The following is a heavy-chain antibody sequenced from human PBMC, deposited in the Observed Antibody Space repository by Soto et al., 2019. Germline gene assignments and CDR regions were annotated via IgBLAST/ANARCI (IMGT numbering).Heavy chain of an antibody. CDR1: GGSFSGYY. V-gene: IGHV4-34*01. CDR2: IKHRGST. Sequence: QVQLQQWGAGLLKPSETLSLTCAVYGGSFSGYYWSSIRQPPGKGLEWIGEIKHRGSTKYNPSLKSRVTISVDTSKNQFSLKLSSVTAADTAVYYCARLYGSRGPFDYWGQGTLVTVSS. CDR3: ARLYGSRGPFDY. D-gene: IGHD6-13*01. J-gene: IGHJ4*02.